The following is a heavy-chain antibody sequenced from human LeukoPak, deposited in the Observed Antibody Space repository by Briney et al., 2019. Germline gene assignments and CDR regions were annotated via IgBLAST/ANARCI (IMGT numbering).Heavy chain of an antibody. CDR2: IYHSGST. Sequence: PSETLSLTCTVSGGSISSYYCSWIRQPAGKGLEWIGYIYHSGSTYYNPSLKSRVTISVDMSKNQFSLELSSVTAADTAVYYCARVNFFDSSGYTHDAFDIWGQGTLVTVSS. J-gene: IGHJ3*02. CDR3: ARVNFFDSSGYTHDAFDI. V-gene: IGHV4-4*09. D-gene: IGHD3-22*01. CDR1: GGSISSYY.